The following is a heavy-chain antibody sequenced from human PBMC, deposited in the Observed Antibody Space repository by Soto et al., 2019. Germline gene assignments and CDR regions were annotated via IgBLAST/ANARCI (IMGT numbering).Heavy chain of an antibody. CDR1: GFTFSSYG. J-gene: IGHJ6*02. D-gene: IGHD3-22*01. V-gene: IGHV3-30*18. CDR3: AKDWDSSGPHDMDV. Sequence: GGSLRLSCAASGFTFSSYGMHWVRQAPGKGLEWVAVISYDGSNKYYADSVEGRFTISKDNSKNTLYLQMNSLRAEDTAVYYCAKDWDSSGPHDMDVWGQGTTVTVFS. CDR2: ISYDGSNK.